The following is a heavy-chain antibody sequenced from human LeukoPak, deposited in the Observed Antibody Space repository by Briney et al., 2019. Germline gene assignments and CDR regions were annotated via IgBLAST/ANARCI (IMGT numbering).Heavy chain of an antibody. CDR3: ARVQTGTTNWFDP. Sequence: PGGSLRLSCAASGFTFSSYEMNWVRQAPGKGLEWVSYIGSTGDTKYYADSVKGRFTISRDNAKNSVYLQMNSLRAEDTAVYYCARVQTGTTNWFDPWGQGTLVTASS. D-gene: IGHD1-1*01. CDR1: GFTFSSYE. V-gene: IGHV3-48*03. J-gene: IGHJ5*02. CDR2: IGSTGDTK.